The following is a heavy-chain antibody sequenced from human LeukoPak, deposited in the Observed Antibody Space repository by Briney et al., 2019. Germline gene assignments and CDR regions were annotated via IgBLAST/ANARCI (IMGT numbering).Heavy chain of an antibody. CDR3: ARGKDIVVVVAAQDDAFDI. J-gene: IGHJ3*02. Sequence: PSETLSLTCTVSGGSISSYYWSWIRQPPGKGLEWIGYIYYSGSTNYNPSLKSRVTISVDTSKNQFSLKLSSVTAADTAVYYCARGKDIVVVVAAQDDAFDIWGQGTMVTVSS. CDR2: IYYSGST. CDR1: GGSISSYY. D-gene: IGHD2-15*01. V-gene: IGHV4-59*01.